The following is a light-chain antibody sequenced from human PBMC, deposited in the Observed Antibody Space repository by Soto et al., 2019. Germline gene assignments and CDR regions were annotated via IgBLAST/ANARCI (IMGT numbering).Light chain of an antibody. CDR2: DAS. CDR3: QQRNSWPTIT. V-gene: IGKV3-11*01. J-gene: IGKJ5*01. Sequence: EIVLTQSPVTLALSAGEGATLSCRASRSVRTYLAWYQVKPGQAPRLLIYDASSRASGVPARFSGSGSGTDFTLTISSLEPEDFALYYCQQRNSWPTITFGQGKRLEI. CDR1: RSVRTY.